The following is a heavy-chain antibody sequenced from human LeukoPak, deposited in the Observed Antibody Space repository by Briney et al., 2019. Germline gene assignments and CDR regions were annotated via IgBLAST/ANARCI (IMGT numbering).Heavy chain of an antibody. J-gene: IGHJ6*03. CDR2: IYYSGTT. CDR3: ARDTLGYCSSTSCPGDYYYYYMDV. D-gene: IGHD2-2*01. Sequence: SETLSLTCTVSGGSIGSYYWSWIRQPPGKGLEWIGYIYYSGTTNYNPSLKSRVTISVDTSKNQFSLKLSSVTAADTAVYYCARDTLGYCSSTSCPGDYYYYYMDVWGKGTTVTVSS. V-gene: IGHV4-59*01. CDR1: GGSIGSYY.